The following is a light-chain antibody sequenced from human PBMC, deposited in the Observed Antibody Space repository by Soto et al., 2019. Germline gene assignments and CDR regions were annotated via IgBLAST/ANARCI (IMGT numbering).Light chain of an antibody. CDR1: QSISSY. CDR3: QQYSNSPIT. CDR2: GAT. V-gene: IGKV3D-15*01. Sequence: MTQSPATLSVSPGDRVTLSCRASQSISSYLDWYQQKPGQAPKLLIYGATSRATGIPDRFSGSGSGTDFTLTISRLQPEDFAVYYCQQYSNSPITFGQGTQVDIK. J-gene: IGKJ1*01.